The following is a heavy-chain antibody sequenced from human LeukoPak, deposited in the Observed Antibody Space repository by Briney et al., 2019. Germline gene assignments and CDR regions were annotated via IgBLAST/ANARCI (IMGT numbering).Heavy chain of an antibody. D-gene: IGHD5-18*01. Sequence: SETLSLTCTVSGGSISSGGYYWSWIRQHPGKGLEWIGYIYYSGSTYYNPSLKSRVTISVDTSKNQFSLKLSSVTAADTAVYYCARHTTHGYSYGHNAFDIWGQGTMVTVSS. CDR2: IYYSGST. CDR1: GGSISSGGYY. J-gene: IGHJ3*02. CDR3: ARHTTHGYSYGHNAFDI. V-gene: IGHV4-31*03.